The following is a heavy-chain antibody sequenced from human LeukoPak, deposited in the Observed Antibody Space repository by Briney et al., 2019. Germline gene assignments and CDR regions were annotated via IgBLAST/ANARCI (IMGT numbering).Heavy chain of an antibody. CDR2: IYYSGST. V-gene: IGHV4-59*08. D-gene: IGHD1-26*01. CDR3: ARQGSGNYLSPVNY. Sequence: AESLSLTCTVSGGTISNYSWSWVRQPPGKGLEWVGYIYYSGSTYYNASLKSRVTISVDTSKNPLSLKLSSVTAADTAVYYCARQGSGNYLSPVNYWGQGTLVTVSS. CDR1: GGTISNYS. J-gene: IGHJ4*02.